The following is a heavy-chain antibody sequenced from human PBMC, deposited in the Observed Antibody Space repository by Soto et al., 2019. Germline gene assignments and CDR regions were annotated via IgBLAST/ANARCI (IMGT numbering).Heavy chain of an antibody. CDR3: ARGDDYNVDY. D-gene: IGHD4-4*01. V-gene: IGHV4-4*07. Sequence: PSETLSLTCTVSGGSISSNYWSWIRQPAGKGLEWMGRIYASGSTNYNPSLKSRVTMSVDTSKNQFSLKLSSVTAADTAVYYCARGDDYNVDYSGQGSLVTVSS. CDR2: IYASGST. J-gene: IGHJ4*01. CDR1: GGSISSNY.